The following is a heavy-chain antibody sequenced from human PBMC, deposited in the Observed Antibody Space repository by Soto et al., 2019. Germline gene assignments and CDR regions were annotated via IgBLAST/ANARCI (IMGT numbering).Heavy chain of an antibody. CDR3: ATSPADDYGDYWYFDY. J-gene: IGHJ4*02. D-gene: IGHD4-17*01. Sequence: QVQLVQSGAEVKKPGSSVKVSCKASGGTFSSYAISWVRQAPGQGLEWMGGIIPIFGASNYAQKFQGRVTITADKYTNTVYMELSSLSSEDTAVYYCATSPADDYGDYWYFDYWGQGTLVTVSS. CDR2: IIPIFGAS. V-gene: IGHV1-69*06. CDR1: GGTFSSYA.